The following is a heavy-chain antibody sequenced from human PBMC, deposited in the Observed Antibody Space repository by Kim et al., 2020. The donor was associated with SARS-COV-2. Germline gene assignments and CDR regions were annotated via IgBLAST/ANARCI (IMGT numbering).Heavy chain of an antibody. J-gene: IGHJ4*02. CDR3: ARGGGVGGYGRFDY. D-gene: IGHD5-12*01. V-gene: IGHV4-34*01. Sequence: NPSLKSRVTISVDTSKNQFSRKLSSVTAADTAVYYCARGGGVGGYGRFDYWGQGTLVTVSS.